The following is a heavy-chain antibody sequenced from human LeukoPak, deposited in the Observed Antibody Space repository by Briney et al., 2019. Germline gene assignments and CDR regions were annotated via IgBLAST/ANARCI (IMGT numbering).Heavy chain of an antibody. J-gene: IGHJ4*02. D-gene: IGHD3-22*01. CDR3: AGQSSGYYYFDY. V-gene: IGHV4-4*09. Sequence: SETLSLTCTVSGASISNYYWSWIRQPPGKGLEWIGYIYTSGSTSSNPSLKSRVTISVDTSKNQFSLKLSYVTAADTAVYYCAGQSSGYYYFDYWGQGTLVTVSS. CDR1: GASISNYY. CDR2: IYTSGST.